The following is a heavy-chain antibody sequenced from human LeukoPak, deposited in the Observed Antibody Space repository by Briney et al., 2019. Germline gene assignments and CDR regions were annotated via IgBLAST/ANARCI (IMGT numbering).Heavy chain of an antibody. J-gene: IGHJ4*02. Sequence: PGRSLRLSCAACGFTFSSYGMHWVRQAPGKGLEWVAVIWYDGSNKYYADSVKGRFTISRDNSKNTLYLQMNSLRAEDTAVYYCARDRVVLDYWGQGTLVTVSS. D-gene: IGHD2-21*01. CDR1: GFTFSSYG. CDR3: ARDRVVLDY. CDR2: IWYDGSNK. V-gene: IGHV3-33*01.